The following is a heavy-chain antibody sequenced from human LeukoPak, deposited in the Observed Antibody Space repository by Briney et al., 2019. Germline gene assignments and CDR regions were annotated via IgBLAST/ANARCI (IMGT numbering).Heavy chain of an antibody. CDR3: ARVTWVRGYYYYYYMDV. J-gene: IGHJ6*03. CDR2: IYYSGST. CDR1: GGSISSSSYY. Sequence: SETLSLTCTVSGGSISSSSYYWGWIRQPPGKGLEWIGSIYYSGSTYYNPSLKSRVTISVDTSKNQFSLKLSSVTAADTAVYYCARVTWVRGYYYYYYMDVWGKGTTVTVSS. D-gene: IGHD3-10*01. V-gene: IGHV4-39*07.